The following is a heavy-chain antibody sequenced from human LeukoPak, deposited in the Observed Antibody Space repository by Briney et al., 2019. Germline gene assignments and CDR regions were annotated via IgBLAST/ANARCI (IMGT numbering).Heavy chain of an antibody. V-gene: IGHV1-46*01. Sequence: GASVKVSCKASGYTFTSYYMHWVRQAPGQGLEWMGIINPSGGSTSYAQKFQGRVTMTRDTSISTAYMELSRLRYDDTAVYYCARVFRGITMIVGGLELDYWGQGTLVTVSS. D-gene: IGHD3-22*01. CDR2: INPSGGST. J-gene: IGHJ4*02. CDR1: GYTFTSYY. CDR3: ARVFRGITMIVGGLELDY.